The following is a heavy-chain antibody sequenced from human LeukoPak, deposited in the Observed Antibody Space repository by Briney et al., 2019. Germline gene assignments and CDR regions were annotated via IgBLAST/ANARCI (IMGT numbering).Heavy chain of an antibody. CDR2: INHSGST. J-gene: IGHJ5*02. V-gene: IGHV4-34*01. CDR3: ARGGWRSAIVVVTANNWFDP. Sequence: SETLSLTCAVYGGSFSDYYWSWIRQPPGKGLEWIGEINHSGSTNYNPSLKSRVTISVDTSKNQFSLKLSSVTAADTAVYYCARGGWRSAIVVVTANNWFDPWGQGTLVPVSS. CDR1: GGSFSDYY. D-gene: IGHD2-21*02.